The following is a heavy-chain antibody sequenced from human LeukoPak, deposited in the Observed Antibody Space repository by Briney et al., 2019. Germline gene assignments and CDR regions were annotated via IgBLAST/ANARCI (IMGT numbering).Heavy chain of an antibody. J-gene: IGHJ4*02. CDR3: AKPGELLNVFDY. V-gene: IGHV3-30*18. Sequence: GGSLRLSCAASGFTFSSYGMHWVRQAPGKGLEWVAVISYDGSNKCYADSVKGRFTISRDNSKNTLYLQMNSLRAEDTAVYYCAKPGELLNVFDYWGQGTLVTVSS. CDR2: ISYDGSNK. CDR1: GFTFSSYG. D-gene: IGHD1-26*01.